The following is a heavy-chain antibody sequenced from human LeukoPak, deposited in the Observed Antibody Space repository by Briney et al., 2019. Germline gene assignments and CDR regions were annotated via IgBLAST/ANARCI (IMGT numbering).Heavy chain of an antibody. Sequence: PGGSLRLSCAASGFTLSASAVYWVRQASGKGLEWLGRLRGKADGDATTYAASVKGGFTVSRDDSTNTMYLQMHSLKTEDTAVYYCLSRYIGSYDIDYWGQGTLVTVSS. V-gene: IGHV3-73*01. J-gene: IGHJ4*02. CDR2: LRGKADGDAT. CDR3: LSRYIGSYDIDY. CDR1: GFTLSASA. D-gene: IGHD1-26*01.